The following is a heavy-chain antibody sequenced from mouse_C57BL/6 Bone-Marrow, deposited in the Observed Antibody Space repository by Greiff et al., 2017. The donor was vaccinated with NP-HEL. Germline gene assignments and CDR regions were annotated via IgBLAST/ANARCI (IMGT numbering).Heavy chain of an antibody. D-gene: IGHD2-4*01. CDR2: ISGGGGNT. V-gene: IGHV5-9*01. CDR3: ARQGDYDH. CDR1: GFTFSSYT. J-gene: IGHJ3*01. Sequence: EVMLVESGGSLVKPGGSLKLSCAASGFTFSSYTMSWVRQTPEKRLEWVATISGGGGNTYYPDSVKGRFTISRDNAKNTLYLQMSSLRSEDTALYYCARQGDYDHWGQGTLVTVSA.